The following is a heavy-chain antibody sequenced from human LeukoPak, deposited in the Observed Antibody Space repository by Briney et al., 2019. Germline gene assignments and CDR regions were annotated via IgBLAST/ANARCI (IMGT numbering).Heavy chain of an antibody. CDR2: ISSSGSTV. CDR3: ARRKYCSGGSCPTNYYYYYMDV. J-gene: IGHJ6*03. CDR1: GFTFSTYE. Sequence: PGGFLRLSCAASGFTFSTYEMNWVRQAPGKGLEWVSYISSSGSTVYYADSVKGRFTTSRDNAKNSLYLQMNSLRAEDTAVYYCARRKYCSGGSCPTNYYYYYMDVWGKGTTVTVSS. V-gene: IGHV3-48*03. D-gene: IGHD2-15*01.